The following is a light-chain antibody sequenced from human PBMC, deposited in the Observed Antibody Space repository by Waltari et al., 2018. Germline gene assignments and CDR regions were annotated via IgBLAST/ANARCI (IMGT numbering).Light chain of an antibody. J-gene: IGLJ3*02. Sequence: QSVLTQPPSVSGAPGQRVTISCTGSSPNLGAGFDVPWYQQLPRTAPKLLIYGNTNRPSGVPDRFSGSKSGTSASLAITGLQAEDEADYYCQSYDGSLSGSRVFGGGTKVTVL. V-gene: IGLV1-40*01. CDR3: QSYDGSLSGSRV. CDR2: GNT. CDR1: SPNLGAGFD.